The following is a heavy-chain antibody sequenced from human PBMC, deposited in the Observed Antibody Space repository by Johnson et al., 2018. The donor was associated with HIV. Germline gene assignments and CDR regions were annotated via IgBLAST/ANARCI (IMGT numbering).Heavy chain of an antibody. J-gene: IGHJ3*02. CDR2: ISGSGGST. CDR1: GFTFSRYA. D-gene: IGHD6-13*01. V-gene: IGHV3-23*04. Sequence: VQLVESGGGLVQPGGALRLSCAASGFTFSRYAMSWVRQAPGKGLEWVSAISGSGGSTYYADSVKGRFTISRDNSKNTLYLQMNRLRAEDTAVDYCARAGWKIEYSSPGIWGQGTMVPVSS. CDR3: ARAGWKIEYSSPGI.